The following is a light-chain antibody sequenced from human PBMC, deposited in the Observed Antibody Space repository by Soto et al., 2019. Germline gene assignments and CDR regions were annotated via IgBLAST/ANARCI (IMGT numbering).Light chain of an antibody. J-gene: IGKJ2*01. V-gene: IGKV3-15*01. CDR1: QSRSSS. CDR3: QQYNNWPPMYT. Sequence: EIVMRQSPATLSVSPVERATLSCRASQSRSSSVAWYQQKRGQAPRLLIYGASTRATGIPARFSGSGSGTEFTLTISSLQSEDFAVYYCQQYNNWPPMYTFGQGTKVDIK. CDR2: GAS.